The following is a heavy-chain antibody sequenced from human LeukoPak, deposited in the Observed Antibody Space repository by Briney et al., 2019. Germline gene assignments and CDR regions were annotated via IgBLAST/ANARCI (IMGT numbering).Heavy chain of an antibody. CDR1: GFTFNSYG. J-gene: IGHJ4*02. D-gene: IGHD4-11*01. Sequence: GGSLRLSCAASGFTFNSYGMHWVRQAPGKGLEWVAVMWYDGSNKYYADSVKGRFTISRDDSKNTLYLQMDSLRAEDTAMYYCARGLPPVMKYYFDYWGQGTLVTVSS. V-gene: IGHV3-33*01. CDR2: MWYDGSNK. CDR3: ARGLPPVMKYYFDY.